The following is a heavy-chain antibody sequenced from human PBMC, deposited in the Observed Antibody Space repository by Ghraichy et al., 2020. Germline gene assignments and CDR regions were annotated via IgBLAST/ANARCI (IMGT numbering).Heavy chain of an antibody. CDR1: GFDFGVYS. V-gene: IGHV3-48*01. Sequence: GSLRLSCAASGFDFGVYSMDWIRQAPWKGLEWISYISSNGGGIIYADSVKGRFTISRDNAKGLVFLQMNSLRAGDTAVYYCAREVGWYPDYWGQGTLVTVSS. CDR3: AREVGWYPDY. D-gene: IGHD6-19*01. J-gene: IGHJ4*02. CDR2: ISSNGGGI.